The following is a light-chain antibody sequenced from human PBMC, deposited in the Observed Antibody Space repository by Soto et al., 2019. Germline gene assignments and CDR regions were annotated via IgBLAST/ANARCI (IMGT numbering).Light chain of an antibody. J-gene: IGKJ4*01. CDR1: ETIVTW. V-gene: IGKV1-5*03. Sequence: DIQMTQSPSTLSASVGDTVTITCRASETIVTWLAWYQQKPAEAPKLLIYKASTLESGVPSRFSGSGSGTEFTLTISSLQADDFATYYCQQYNDLSTFGGGTKVDIK. CDR2: KAS. CDR3: QQYNDLST.